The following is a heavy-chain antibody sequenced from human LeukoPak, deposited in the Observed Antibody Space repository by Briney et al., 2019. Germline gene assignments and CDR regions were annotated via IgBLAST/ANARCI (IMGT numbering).Heavy chain of an antibody. Sequence: GGSLRLSCAASGFTFSSYSMNWVRQAPGQGLEWVSSISSSSSYIYYADSVKGRFTMSRDNAKNSLYLQMNSLRAEDTAVYYCARDRQIVATTNYFDYWGQGTLVTVSS. J-gene: IGHJ4*02. CDR3: ARDRQIVATTNYFDY. V-gene: IGHV3-21*01. D-gene: IGHD5-12*01. CDR1: GFTFSSYS. CDR2: ISSSSSYI.